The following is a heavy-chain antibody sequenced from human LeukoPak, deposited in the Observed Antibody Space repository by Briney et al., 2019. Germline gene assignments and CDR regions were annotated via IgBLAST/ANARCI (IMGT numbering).Heavy chain of an antibody. D-gene: IGHD3-3*01. CDR1: GGSISSYY. CDR3: ARLKYYDFWSGYYTGDY. CDR2: IYTSGST. Sequence: SETLSLTCTVSGGSISSYYWSWIRQPAGKGLEWIGRIYTSGSTNYNPSLKSRVTMSLDTSKNQFSLKLSSVTAADTAVYYCARLKYYDFWSGYYTGDYWGQGTLVTVSS. V-gene: IGHV4-4*07. J-gene: IGHJ4*02.